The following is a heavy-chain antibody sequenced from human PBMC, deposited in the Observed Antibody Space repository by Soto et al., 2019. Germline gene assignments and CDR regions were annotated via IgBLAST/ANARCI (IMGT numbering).Heavy chain of an antibody. CDR3: ARDHVMVVAGSTFDY. CDR2: IYHGGTT. J-gene: IGHJ4*01. Sequence: KTSETLSLTCTVSGYSISSGSYCAWIRQPPGKGPEWIASIYHGGTTFYNPSLKSRITISVDASNNQFSLKLTSVTAADTAVYYCARDHVMVVAGSTFDYWGHGTLVTVSS. CDR1: GYSISSGSY. D-gene: IGHD6-19*01. V-gene: IGHV4-38-2*02.